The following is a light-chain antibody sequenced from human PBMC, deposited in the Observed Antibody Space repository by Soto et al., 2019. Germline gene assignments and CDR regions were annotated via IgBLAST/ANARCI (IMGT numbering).Light chain of an antibody. V-gene: IGKV3-20*01. CDR1: QSVSSDY. Sequence: EIVLTQSPGTLSLSPGERATLSCRASQSVSSDYVACHRQKPGQVPTVLLYPASTRATGIPDRFSGSGSGTDFTLTISRVEPEDFAVYYCQQYGSSSLTFGQGTKVEIK. CDR2: PAS. J-gene: IGKJ4*01. CDR3: QQYGSSSLT.